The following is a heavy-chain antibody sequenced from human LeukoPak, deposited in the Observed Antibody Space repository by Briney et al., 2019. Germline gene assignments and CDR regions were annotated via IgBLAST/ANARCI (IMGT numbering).Heavy chain of an antibody. J-gene: IGHJ4*02. CDR1: GFTFSSYG. CDR3: ARAMSTFGGVRNYFDS. CDR2: VSISSGTI. V-gene: IGHV3-48*04. D-gene: IGHD3-16*01. Sequence: GGSLRLSCAASGFTFSSYGMNWVRQAPGKGLEWISFVSISSGTIYYADSVKGRFRISRDNAKSSLDLEMNSLRAEDTAVYYCARAMSTFGGVRNYFDSWGQGTLATVSS.